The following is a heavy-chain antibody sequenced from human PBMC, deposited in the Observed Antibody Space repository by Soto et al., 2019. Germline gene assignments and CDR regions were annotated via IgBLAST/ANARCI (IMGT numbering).Heavy chain of an antibody. D-gene: IGHD2-2*01. V-gene: IGHV3-23*01. J-gene: IGHJ6*02. CDR1: GFTFSLYA. CDR2: ISGSGGRS. Sequence: SGGSLRLSCAASGFTFSLYAMSWVRQAPGKGLEWVSVISGSGGRSYYADSLKGRFTVSRDHSKNALYLQMNSLRAEDKAVYYCAKEVVVESDGRSNYYYYGSDVWGQGT. CDR3: AKEVVVESDGRSNYYYYGSDV.